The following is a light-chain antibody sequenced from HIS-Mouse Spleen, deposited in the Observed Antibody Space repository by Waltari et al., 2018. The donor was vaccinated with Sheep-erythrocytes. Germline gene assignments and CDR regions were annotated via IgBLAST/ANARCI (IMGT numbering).Light chain of an antibody. J-gene: IGKJ2*01. V-gene: IGKV3-11*01. CDR2: DAS. CDR1: QSVSSY. CDR3: QQRSNWYT. Sequence: EIVLTQSPATRSLSPGERATLSCSASQSVSSYLAWYQQKPGQAPRLLIYDASNRATDIPARFSGSGSGTDFTLTISSLEPEDFAVYYCQQRSNWYTFGQGTKLEIK.